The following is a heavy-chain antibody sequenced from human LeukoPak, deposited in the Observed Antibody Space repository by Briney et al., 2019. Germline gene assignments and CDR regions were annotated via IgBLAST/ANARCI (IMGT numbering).Heavy chain of an antibody. CDR2: NYYSGTT. CDR1: SGSISSGDYY. J-gene: IGHJ6*02. V-gene: IGHV4-30-4*08. D-gene: IGHD2-15*01. Sequence: SETLSLTCTVSSGSISSGDYYWSWIRQPPGKGLEWIGYNYYSGTTNYNPSLKSRVTISVDKSNNQFSLKLSSVTAADTALYYCASLTCYGGTCHGMDVWGQGTTVTVSS. CDR3: ASLTCYGGTCHGMDV.